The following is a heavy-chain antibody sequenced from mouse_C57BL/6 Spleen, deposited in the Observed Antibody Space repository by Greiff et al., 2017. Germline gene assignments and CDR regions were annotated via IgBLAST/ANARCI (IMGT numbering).Heavy chain of an antibody. CDR1: GYTFTSYW. CDR2: IDPSDSYT. D-gene: IGHD2-12*01. V-gene: IGHV1-50*01. CDR3: ARYYSAMDY. Sequence: VQLQQPGAELVKPGASVKLSCKASGYTFTSYWMQWVKQRPGQGLGWIGEIDPSDSYTNYNQKFKGKATLTVDTSSSTAYMQLSSLTSEDSAVYYCARYYSAMDYWGQGTSVTVSS. J-gene: IGHJ4*01.